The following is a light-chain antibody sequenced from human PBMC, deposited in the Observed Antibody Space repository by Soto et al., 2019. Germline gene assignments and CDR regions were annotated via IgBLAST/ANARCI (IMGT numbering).Light chain of an antibody. V-gene: IGKV3-20*01. CDR1: QSVSSSY. Sequence: EIVLTQSPGTLSLSPGERATLSCRASQSVSSSYLAWYQQKPGQAPRLVIYGASNRATGIPDRFSGSGSGTDFTLTISRLEPEDFAVYYCRQYDSSPITFGQGTRLEIK. CDR2: GAS. J-gene: IGKJ5*01. CDR3: RQYDSSPIT.